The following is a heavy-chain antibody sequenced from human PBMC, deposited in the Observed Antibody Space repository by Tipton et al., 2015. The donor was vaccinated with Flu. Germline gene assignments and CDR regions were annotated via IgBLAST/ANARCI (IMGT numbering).Heavy chain of an antibody. Sequence: SLRLSCAAPGFTFSSYEMNWVRQASGKGLEWVSYISSSGNTISYADSVRGRFTISRDNTKKSLYLQLNSLRAEDTAIYYCATLTGDDFWGQGSLVTVSS. D-gene: IGHD3-9*01. CDR1: GFTFSSYE. J-gene: IGHJ4*02. CDR3: ATLTGDDF. CDR2: ISSSGNTI. V-gene: IGHV3-48*03.